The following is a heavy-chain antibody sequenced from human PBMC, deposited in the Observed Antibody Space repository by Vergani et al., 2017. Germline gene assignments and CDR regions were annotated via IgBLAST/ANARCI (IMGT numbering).Heavy chain of an antibody. CDR1: GGTISSYA. J-gene: IGHJ4*02. CDR3: ARDPGTTVTTIAATPNFDY. Sequence: QVQLVQSGAEVKKPGSSVKVSCKASGGTISSYAISWVRQAPGQGLEWMGRSIPILGIANYAQKFQGRVTITADKSTSTAYMELSSLRSEDTAVYYCARDPGTTVTTIAATPNFDYWGQGTLVTVSS. CDR2: SIPILGIA. D-gene: IGHD4-17*01. V-gene: IGHV1-69*04.